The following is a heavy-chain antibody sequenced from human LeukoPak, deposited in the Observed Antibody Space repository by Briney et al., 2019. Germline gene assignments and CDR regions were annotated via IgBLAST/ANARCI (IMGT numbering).Heavy chain of an antibody. Sequence: GGSLRLSCAASGFTFSSYAMHWVRQAPGKGLEWVAVISYDGSNKYYADSVKGRFTISRDNSKNTLYLQMNSLRAEDTAVYYCARDLGYSYGDRTGHWGQGTLVTVSS. CDR3: ARDLGYSYGDRTGH. J-gene: IGHJ4*02. CDR2: ISYDGSNK. D-gene: IGHD5-18*01. V-gene: IGHV3-30-3*01. CDR1: GFTFSSYA.